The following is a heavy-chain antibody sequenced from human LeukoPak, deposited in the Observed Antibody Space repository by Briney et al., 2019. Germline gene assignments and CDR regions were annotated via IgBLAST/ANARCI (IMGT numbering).Heavy chain of an antibody. CDR2: IHYSGST. J-gene: IGHJ6*03. CDR1: GGSISDYY. Sequence: SETLSLTCTVSGGSISDYYWSWIRQPPGKGLECIGYIHYSGSTNYNPSLKSRVTISKDTSKNQFSLKLNSVTAADTAVYYCARDRKYYYHMDVWGKGTTVTVSS. V-gene: IGHV4-59*12. D-gene: IGHD1-14*01. CDR3: ARDRKYYYHMDV.